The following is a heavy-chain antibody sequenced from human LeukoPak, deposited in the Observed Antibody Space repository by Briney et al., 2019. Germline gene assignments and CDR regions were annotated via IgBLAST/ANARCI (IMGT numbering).Heavy chain of an antibody. CDR2: IYYSGRT. V-gene: IGHV4-59*01. J-gene: IGHJ3*02. D-gene: IGHD3-22*01. CDR1: GGSISNYY. CDR3: ARAGYYDTSGLGRAFEI. Sequence: SETLSLTCTVSGGSISNYYWNWIRQSPGKGLEWIGNIYYSGRTNYSPSLKSRVTISVDTSKNQFSLNLSSVTAADTAVYYCARAGYYDTSGLGRAFEIWGQGTMVTVSS.